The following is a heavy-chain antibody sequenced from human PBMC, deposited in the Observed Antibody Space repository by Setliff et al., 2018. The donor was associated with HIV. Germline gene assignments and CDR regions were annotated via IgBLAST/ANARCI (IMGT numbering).Heavy chain of an antibody. CDR1: GYTFTHLF. V-gene: IGHV1-2*02. Sequence: ASVKVSCKASGYTFTHLFIHWVRLAPGRGLEWVGLINPKTGDTSYAQKFQGRVTMTRDTSISTAYMDLDRLGSDDTAVYYCARDPRFSGYAQAFDYWGQGSPVTVSS. CDR3: ARDPRFSGYAQAFDY. D-gene: IGHD5-12*01. J-gene: IGHJ4*02. CDR2: INPKTGDT.